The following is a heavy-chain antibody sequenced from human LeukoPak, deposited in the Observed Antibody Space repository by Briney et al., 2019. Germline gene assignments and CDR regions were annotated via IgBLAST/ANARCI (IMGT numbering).Heavy chain of an antibody. V-gene: IGHV4-34*01. J-gene: IGHJ4*02. CDR2: IHHSGST. CDR1: GESFTAYH. Sequence: SETLSLTCVVYGESFTAYHWSWSRQSPGKGLEWIGEIHHSGSTNYNPSLKSRVTISVDTSKNPFSMKLSSVTAADTAVYYCARGQYCSSTSCLDFDYWGQGALVTVSS. D-gene: IGHD2-2*01. CDR3: ARGQYCSSTSCLDFDY.